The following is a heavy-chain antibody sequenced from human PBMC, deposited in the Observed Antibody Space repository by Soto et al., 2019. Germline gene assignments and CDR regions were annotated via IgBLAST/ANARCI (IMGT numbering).Heavy chain of an antibody. D-gene: IGHD4-17*01. CDR3: ARRYGYYFDC. V-gene: IGHV4-59*08. Sequence: QVQLQESGPGLVKPSETLSLTCTVSGGSISSYYWSWIRQPPGKGLEWIGYSYYSGSTHYNPSLKSRFTISVDTSKNQLSLKLSSVTAADTAVYYCARRYGYYFDCWGQGTLVTVSS. CDR2: SYYSGST. CDR1: GGSISSYY. J-gene: IGHJ4*02.